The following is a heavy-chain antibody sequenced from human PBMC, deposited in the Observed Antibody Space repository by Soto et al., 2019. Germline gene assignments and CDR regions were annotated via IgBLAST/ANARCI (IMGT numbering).Heavy chain of an antibody. J-gene: IGHJ2*01. CDR2: ISYDGSNK. CDR3: AKDAPTVVTPHWYFDL. Sequence: QVQLVESGGGVVQPGRSLRLSCAASGFTFSSYGMHWVRQAPGKGLEWVAVISYDGSNKYYADSVKGRFTISRDNSKNPLYLQMNSLRAEDTAVYYCAKDAPTVVTPHWYFDLWGRGTLVTVSS. CDR1: GFTFSSYG. D-gene: IGHD4-17*01. V-gene: IGHV3-30*18.